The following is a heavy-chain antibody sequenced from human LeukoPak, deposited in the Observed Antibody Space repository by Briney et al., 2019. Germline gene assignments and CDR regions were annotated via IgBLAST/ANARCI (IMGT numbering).Heavy chain of an antibody. CDR1: GFIFSNYE. D-gene: IGHD1-26*01. Sequence: GGSLRLSCAASGFIFSNYEVNWVRQAPGKGLEWVSSISSSSSYIYYADSVKGRFTTSWYNAKNSLYLQMNSLRADDTAVYYCARAYSGRYGLGYYYMDVWGKGTTVTISS. J-gene: IGHJ6*03. V-gene: IGHV3-21*01. CDR3: ARAYSGRYGLGYYYMDV. CDR2: ISSSSSYI.